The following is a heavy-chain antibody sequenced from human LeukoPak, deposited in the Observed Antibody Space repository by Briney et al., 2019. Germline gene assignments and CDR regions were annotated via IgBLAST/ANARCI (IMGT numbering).Heavy chain of an antibody. D-gene: IGHD4/OR15-4a*01. CDR2: IYYSGST. CDR3: ARQRANDAFDI. CDR1: GGSIISYY. J-gene: IGHJ3*02. Sequence: SETLSLTCTVSGGSIISYYWSWIRQPPGKGLEWIGYIYYSGSTNYNPSLKSRVTISVDTSKNQFSLKLSSVTAADTAVYYCARQRANDAFDIWGQGTMVTVSS. V-gene: IGHV4-59*08.